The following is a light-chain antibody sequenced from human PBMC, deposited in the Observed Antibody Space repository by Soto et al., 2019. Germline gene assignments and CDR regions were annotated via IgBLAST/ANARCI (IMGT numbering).Light chain of an antibody. Sequence: DIPMTQSPSTLSGSVGDRVTITCRASQTISSWLAWYQQKPGKAPKLLIYKASTLKSGVPSRFSGSGSGTEFTLTISILQPDDFATYYCQHYNIYSQAFGQGTKVELK. CDR3: QHYNIYSQA. J-gene: IGKJ1*01. CDR2: KAS. V-gene: IGKV1-5*03. CDR1: QTISSW.